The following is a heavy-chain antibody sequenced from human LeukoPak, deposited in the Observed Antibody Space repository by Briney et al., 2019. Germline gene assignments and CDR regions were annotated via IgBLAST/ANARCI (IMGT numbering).Heavy chain of an antibody. CDR2: INWNGGST. Sequence: GGSLRLSCAASGFTFDDYGMSWVRQAPGKGLEWVSGINWNGGSTGYADSVKGRFTISRDNAKNSLYLQMNSLRDEDMALYYCAKGARVVVAAAFDYWGQGTLVTVSS. J-gene: IGHJ4*02. V-gene: IGHV3-20*04. CDR1: GFTFDDYG. D-gene: IGHD2-2*01. CDR3: AKGARVVVAAAFDY.